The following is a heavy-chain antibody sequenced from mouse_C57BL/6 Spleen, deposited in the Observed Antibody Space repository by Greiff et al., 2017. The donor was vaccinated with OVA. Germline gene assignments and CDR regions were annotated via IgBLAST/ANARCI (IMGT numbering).Heavy chain of an antibody. CDR3: GRGGGPPYWYFDV. J-gene: IGHJ1*03. CDR2: IAPSDSYT. Sequence: QVQLQQPGAELVKPGASVKLSCKASGYTFTSYWMQWVKQRPGQGLEWIGEIAPSDSYTNYNPKFKGKATLTVDTSSSTAYMQLSSLTSEDSAVYYCGRGGGPPYWYFDVWGTGTTVTVAS. CDR1: GYTFTSYW. V-gene: IGHV1-50*01.